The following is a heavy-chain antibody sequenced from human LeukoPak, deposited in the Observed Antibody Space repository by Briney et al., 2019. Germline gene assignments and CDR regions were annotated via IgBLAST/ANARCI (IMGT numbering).Heavy chain of an antibody. CDR3: ASVGYCSSTSCPHDAFDI. CDR2: ISAYNGNT. Sequence: ASVKVSCKASGYTFTGYYMHWVRQAPGQGLEWMGWISAYNGNTNYAQKLQGRVTMTTDTSTSTAYMELRSLRSDDTAVYYCASVGYCSSTSCPHDAFDIWGQGTMVTVSS. V-gene: IGHV1-18*04. CDR1: GYTFTGYY. D-gene: IGHD2-2*01. J-gene: IGHJ3*02.